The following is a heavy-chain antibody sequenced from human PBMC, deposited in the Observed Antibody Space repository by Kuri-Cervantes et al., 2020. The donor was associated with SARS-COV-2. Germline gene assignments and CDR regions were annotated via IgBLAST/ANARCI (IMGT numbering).Heavy chain of an antibody. Sequence: SETLSLTCIVSGDSMSGSYWTWMRKSPGRGLEWIGYVSDTGSRYNPSLGSRVTISVDTSENQFSLRLTSVTAADTALYSCAKDKIGDGKPIIYWGRGILVTVSS. J-gene: IGHJ4*02. D-gene: IGHD1-14*01. V-gene: IGHV4-59*01. CDR1: GDSMSGSY. CDR3: AKDKIGDGKPIIY. CDR2: VSDTGS.